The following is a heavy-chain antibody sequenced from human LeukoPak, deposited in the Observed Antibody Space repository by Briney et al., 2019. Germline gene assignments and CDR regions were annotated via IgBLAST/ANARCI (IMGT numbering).Heavy chain of an antibody. J-gene: IGHJ4*02. CDR1: GYTFTGYY. CDR2: MNPNSGNT. D-gene: IGHD1-26*01. V-gene: IGHV1-8*02. Sequence: ASVKVSCKASGYTFTGYYMHWVRQATGQGLEWMGWMNPNSGNTGYAQKFQGRVTMARNTSISTAYMELSSLRSEDTAVYYCAKADSGSYNYWGQGTLVTVSS. CDR3: AKADSGSYNY.